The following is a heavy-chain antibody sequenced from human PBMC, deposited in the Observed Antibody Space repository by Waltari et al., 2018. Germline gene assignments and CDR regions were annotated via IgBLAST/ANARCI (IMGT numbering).Heavy chain of an antibody. CDR1: GFTVSSTY. Sequence: EVQLVESGGGLIQPGGSLRLSCAASGFTVSSTYLSWVRQAPGKGLEWVSVIYSGGSTYYADSVKGRFTISRDNSKNTLYLQMNSLRAEDTAVYYCARDPDYDYAMDVWGQGTTVTVSS. CDR2: IYSGGST. J-gene: IGHJ6*02. D-gene: IGHD3-16*01. CDR3: ARDPDYDYAMDV. V-gene: IGHV3-53*01.